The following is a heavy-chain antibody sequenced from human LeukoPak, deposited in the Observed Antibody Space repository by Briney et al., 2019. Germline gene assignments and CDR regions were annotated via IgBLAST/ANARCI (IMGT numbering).Heavy chain of an antibody. D-gene: IGHD4-17*01. CDR2: ISAYNGNT. J-gene: IGHJ4*02. CDR3: ARATVTTKKVDY. V-gene: IGHV1-18*01. CDR1: GYTFTSYG. Sequence: ASVKVSCKASGYTFTSYGISRVRQAPGQGLEWMGWISAYNGNTNYAQKLQGRVTMTTDTSTSTAYMELRSLRSDDTAVYYCARATVTTKKVDYWGQGTLVTVSS.